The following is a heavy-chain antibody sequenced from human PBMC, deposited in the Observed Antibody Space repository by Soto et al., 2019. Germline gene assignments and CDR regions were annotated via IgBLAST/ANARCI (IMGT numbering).Heavy chain of an antibody. CDR3: ASPSPVAGTGY. V-gene: IGHV3-48*01. CDR2: ISSSSSTI. Sequence: EVQLVESGGGLVQPGGSLRLSCAASGFTFNSYSMNWVRQAPGKGLEWVSYISSSSSTIYYADSVKGRFTISRDNAKNSLYLQMNSLRAEDTAVYYCASPSPVAGTGYWGQGTLVTVSS. J-gene: IGHJ4*02. CDR1: GFTFNSYS. D-gene: IGHD6-19*01.